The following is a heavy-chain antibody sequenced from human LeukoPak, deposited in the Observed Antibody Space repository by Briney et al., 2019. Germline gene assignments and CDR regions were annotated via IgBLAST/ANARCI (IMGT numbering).Heavy chain of an antibody. D-gene: IGHD2-21*01. CDR1: GGSISSYY. J-gene: IGHJ6*03. V-gene: IGHV4-4*07. CDR2: IYTSGST. CDR3: ARHGGEGYYYYYMDV. Sequence: RSSETLSLTCTVSGGSISSYYWSWIRQPAGKGLEWIGRIYTSGSTNYNPSLKSRVTMLVDTSKNQFSLKLSSVTAADTAVYYCARHGGEGYYYYYMDVWGKGTTVTISS.